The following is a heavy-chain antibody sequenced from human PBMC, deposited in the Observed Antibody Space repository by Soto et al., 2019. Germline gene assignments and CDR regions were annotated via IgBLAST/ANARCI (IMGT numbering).Heavy chain of an antibody. J-gene: IGHJ4*02. CDR1: GFTFHNFA. V-gene: IGHV3-23*01. CDR3: AGPGYSSQDY. D-gene: IGHD5-18*01. CDR2: ISGSGDGT. Sequence: PGESLKISCAASGFTFHNFALSWVRQAPGKGLGWVSAISGSGDGTDYADSVKGRFTISRDNFKDTLYLQMNSLRAEDTAIYYCAGPGYSSQDYWGQGTLVTVSS.